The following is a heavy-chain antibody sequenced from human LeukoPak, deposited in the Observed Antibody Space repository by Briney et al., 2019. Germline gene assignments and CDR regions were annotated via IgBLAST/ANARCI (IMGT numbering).Heavy chain of an antibody. Sequence: PGRSLSLSCAASGLTFDEYATHWVRQAPRKSLEWLSGISWNSVSIAYADSVKGRFTISSDNAKNSLYLEMNSLRTGDTALYYCARDIGSTSWYLGNGGQGTLVTVSS. D-gene: IGHD2-2*01. J-gene: IGHJ4*02. CDR1: GLTFDEYA. V-gene: IGHV3-9*01. CDR2: ISWNSVSI. CDR3: ARDIGSTSWYLGN.